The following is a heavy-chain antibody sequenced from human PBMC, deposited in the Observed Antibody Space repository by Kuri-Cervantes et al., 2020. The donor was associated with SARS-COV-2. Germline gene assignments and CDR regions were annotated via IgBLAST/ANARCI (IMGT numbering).Heavy chain of an antibody. CDR3: ARNAVAGTYYYYMDV. J-gene: IGHJ6*03. CDR1: ELTFSSHG. CDR2: IWYDGSNK. V-gene: IGHV3-33*01. D-gene: IGHD6-19*01. Sequence: GESLKISCAASELTFSSHGMHWVRQAPGKGLEWVAVIWYDGSNKYYADSVKGRFTISRDNSKNTLYLQMNSLRAEDTAVYYCARNAVAGTYYYYMDVWGKGTTVTVSS.